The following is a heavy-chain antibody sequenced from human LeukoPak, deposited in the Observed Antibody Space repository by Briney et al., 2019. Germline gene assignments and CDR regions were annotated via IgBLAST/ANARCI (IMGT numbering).Heavy chain of an antibody. V-gene: IGHV3-48*03. Sequence: GGSLRLSCAASGFTFSRYEMNWVRQAPGKGLEWVSYISSSGSTIYYADSVKGRFTISRDNAKNSLYLQMNSLRAEDTAVYYCAGVIAVAGGDYWGQGTLVTVSS. CDR1: GFTFSRYE. CDR3: AGVIAVAGGDY. J-gene: IGHJ4*02. CDR2: ISSSGSTI. D-gene: IGHD6-19*01.